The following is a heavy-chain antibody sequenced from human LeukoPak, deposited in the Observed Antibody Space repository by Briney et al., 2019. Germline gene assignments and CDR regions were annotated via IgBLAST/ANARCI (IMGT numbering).Heavy chain of an antibody. CDR2: IHHSGST. Sequence: SETLSLTCAVSGGAISGYYWNWIRQPPGKGVEWIGHIHHSGSTTYNPSLQSRVTISIDTPKNQISLRLSSVTAADTAVYYCARDAESDDHADFHIWGQGTMVTVSS. CDR3: ARDAESDDHADFHI. D-gene: IGHD1-14*01. CDR1: GGAISGYY. V-gene: IGHV4-59*01. J-gene: IGHJ3*02.